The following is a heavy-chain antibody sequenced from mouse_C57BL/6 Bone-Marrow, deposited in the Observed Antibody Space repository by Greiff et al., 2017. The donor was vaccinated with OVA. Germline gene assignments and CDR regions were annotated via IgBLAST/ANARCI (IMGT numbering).Heavy chain of an antibody. J-gene: IGHJ2*01. Sequence: VQGVESGAELARPGASVKLSCKASGYTFTSYGISWVKQRTGQGLEWIGEIYPRSGNTYYNEKFKGKATLTADKSSSTAYMELRSLTSEDSAVYFCARDYYGSSYFDYWGQGTTLTVSS. CDR2: IYPRSGNT. CDR1: GYTFTSYG. CDR3: ARDYYGSSYFDY. V-gene: IGHV1-81*01. D-gene: IGHD1-1*01.